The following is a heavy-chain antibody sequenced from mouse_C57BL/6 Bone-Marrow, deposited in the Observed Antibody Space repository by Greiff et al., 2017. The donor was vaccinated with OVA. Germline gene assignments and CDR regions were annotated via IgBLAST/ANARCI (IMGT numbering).Heavy chain of an antibody. D-gene: IGHD2-10*02. Sequence: EVMLVESGGGLVQPGGSLKLSCAASGFTFSDYGMAWVRQAPRKGPEWVAFISNLAYSIYYADTVTGRFTISRENAKNTLYLEMSSLRSEDTAMYYCARQNSMDYAMDYWGQGTSVTVSS. CDR2: ISNLAYSI. V-gene: IGHV5-15*01. CDR3: ARQNSMDYAMDY. J-gene: IGHJ4*01. CDR1: GFTFSDYG.